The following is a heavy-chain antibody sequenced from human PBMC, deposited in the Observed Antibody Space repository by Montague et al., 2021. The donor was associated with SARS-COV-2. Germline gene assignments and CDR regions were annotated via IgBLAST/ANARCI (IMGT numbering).Heavy chain of an antibody. CDR1: GGSISSSSYY. V-gene: IGHV4-39*01. CDR2: IHYSGST. CDR3: ARQPVLRYFDWLSAAYVMDV. J-gene: IGHJ6*02. D-gene: IGHD3-9*01. Sequence: SETLSLTCTVSGGSISSSSYYWGWIRQPPGKVLEWMGSIHYSGSTYYNPSLNSRVTISVDTSKNQFSLKLSSVTAADTAVYYCARQPVLRYFDWLSAAYVMDVWGQGTTVTVSS.